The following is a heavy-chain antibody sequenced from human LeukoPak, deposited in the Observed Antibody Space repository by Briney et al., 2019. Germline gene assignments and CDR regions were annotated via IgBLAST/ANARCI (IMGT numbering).Heavy chain of an antibody. D-gene: IGHD1-26*01. Sequence: SQTLSLTCTVSGGSTSSGGYYWSWIRQHPGKGLEWIGYIYYSGSTYYNPSLKSRVTISVDTSKNQFSLKLSSVTAADTAVYYCARGWDDYFDYWGQGTLVTVSS. CDR2: IYYSGST. V-gene: IGHV4-31*03. CDR3: ARGWDDYFDY. CDR1: GGSTSSGGYY. J-gene: IGHJ4*02.